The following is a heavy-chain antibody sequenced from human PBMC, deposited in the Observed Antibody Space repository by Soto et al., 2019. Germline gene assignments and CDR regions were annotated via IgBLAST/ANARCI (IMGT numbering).Heavy chain of an antibody. CDR1: GRPVSSGGYY. D-gene: IGHD6-19*01. V-gene: IGHV4-31*03. CDR3: VRDRAVDSSGPGFDS. J-gene: IGHJ5*01. CDR2: IYHIGRP. Sequence: QVQLQESGPGLVKPSQTLSLTCTVSGRPVSSGGYYWTWIRQFPGKGLEWLGYIYHIGRPSYNPSRKSRRSMSLDASTHPFSLNLTSVTAADRAIYCCVRDRAVDSSGPGFDSWGQGTLVTVSS.